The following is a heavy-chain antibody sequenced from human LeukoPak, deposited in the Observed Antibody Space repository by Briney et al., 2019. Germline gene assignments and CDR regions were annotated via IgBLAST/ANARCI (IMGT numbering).Heavy chain of an antibody. J-gene: IGHJ4*02. CDR3: ARQDCSGGSCYLDY. D-gene: IGHD2-15*01. CDR2: ISHDGSNK. V-gene: IGHV3-30*03. Sequence: PGGSLRLSCAASGFTFSSYSMNWVRQAPGKGLDWVAVISHDGSNKYYADSVKGRFTISRDYSKNTLFLQMNNLRTEDTAVYSCARQDCSGGSCYLDYWGQGMLVTVSS. CDR1: GFTFSSYS.